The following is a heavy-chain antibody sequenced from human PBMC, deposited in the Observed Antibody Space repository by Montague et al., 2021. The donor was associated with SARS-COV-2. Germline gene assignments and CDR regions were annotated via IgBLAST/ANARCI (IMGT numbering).Heavy chain of an antibody. Sequence: SETLSLTCTVSGGSISSSSYIWGWIRQPPGKGLEWIGSIEYSGSTYYXPSLKSRVTISVDTSKNQFSLKLSSVTAADTAVFYCARKTSRGLTIFGVVTASYCFDYWGQGTLVTVSS. D-gene: IGHD3-3*01. CDR3: ARKTSRGLTIFGVVTASYCFDY. V-gene: IGHV4-39*01. CDR2: IEYSGST. CDR1: GGSISSSSYI. J-gene: IGHJ4*02.